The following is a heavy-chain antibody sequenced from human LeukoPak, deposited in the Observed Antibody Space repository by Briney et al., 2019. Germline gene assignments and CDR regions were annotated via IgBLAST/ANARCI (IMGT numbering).Heavy chain of an antibody. CDR1: GFTFSDYY. Sequence: GGSLRLSCAASGFTFSDYYMSWIRQAPGKGLEWVSYISSSGSTIYYADSVKGRFTISRDNAKNSLYLQMNSLRAEDTAVYYCARDLYSSPARHFDYWGQGTLVTVSS. CDR2: ISSSGSTI. J-gene: IGHJ4*02. CDR3: ARDLYSSPARHFDY. D-gene: IGHD3-22*01. V-gene: IGHV3-11*01.